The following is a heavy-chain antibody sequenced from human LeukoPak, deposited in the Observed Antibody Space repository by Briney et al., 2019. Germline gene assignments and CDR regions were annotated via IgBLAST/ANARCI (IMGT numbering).Heavy chain of an antibody. Sequence: GGSLRLSCAASGFTFSNYAMIWVRQAPGKGLEWVSAISGGGGDSCYVDSVKGRFTISRDKSKNTVYLQMNSLSAEDTAVYYCAKDDDGGGDCYPEWGQGTLVTVSS. CDR3: AKDDDGGGDCYPE. V-gene: IGHV3-23*01. CDR2: ISGGGGDS. J-gene: IGHJ4*02. D-gene: IGHD2-21*02. CDR1: GFTFSNYA.